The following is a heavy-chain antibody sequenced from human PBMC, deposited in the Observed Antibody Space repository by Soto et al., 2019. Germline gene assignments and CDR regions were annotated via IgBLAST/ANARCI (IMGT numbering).Heavy chain of an antibody. D-gene: IGHD2-8*02. J-gene: IGHJ2*01. CDR2: IDPTDSYT. CDR1: GYIFTSHW. CDR3: ARLGYCTGSSCNNWYFDL. Sequence: EVQLVQSGAEVKKPGESLRISCKGSGYIFTSHWISWVRQMPGEGLEWMGRIDPTDSYTSYSPSFKGHVSMSVDKSISTAYLQWSSLKASDTGIYYCARLGYCTGSSCNNWYFDLWGRGTLVTVSS. V-gene: IGHV5-10-1*03.